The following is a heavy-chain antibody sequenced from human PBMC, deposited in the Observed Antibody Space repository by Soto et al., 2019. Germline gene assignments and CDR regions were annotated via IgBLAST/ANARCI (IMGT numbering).Heavy chain of an antibody. CDR3: ARARVAVAGNPTIAYYFDY. D-gene: IGHD6-19*01. V-gene: IGHV4-30-2*01. CDR1: GGSISSGGYS. J-gene: IGHJ4*02. CDR2: IYHSGST. Sequence: SETLSLTCAVSGGSISSGGYSWSWIRQPPGKGLEWIGYIYHSGSTYYDPSLKSRVTISVDRSKNQFSLKLSSVTAADTAVYYCARARVAVAGNPTIAYYFDYWGQGTLVTVSS.